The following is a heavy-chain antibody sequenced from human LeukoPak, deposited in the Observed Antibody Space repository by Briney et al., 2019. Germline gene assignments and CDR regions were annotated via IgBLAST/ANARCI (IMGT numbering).Heavy chain of an antibody. CDR2: IDATGST. J-gene: IGHJ3*02. D-gene: IGHD2-2*02. CDR3: ARIPLNPRNAFDI. CDR1: GDSISTGSHY. V-gene: IGHV4-61*02. Sequence: SETLSLTCTVSGDSISTGSHYWSWIRQPAGKGLEGIGRIDATGSTKYTPSLKTRVTISVDTSKNQFSLKLSSVTAADTAVYYCARIPLNPRNAFDIWGQGTMVTVSS.